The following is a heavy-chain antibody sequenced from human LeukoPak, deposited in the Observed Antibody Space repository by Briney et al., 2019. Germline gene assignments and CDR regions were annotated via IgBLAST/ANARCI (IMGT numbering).Heavy chain of an antibody. Sequence: GGSLRLSCVASGFSFSSYAMSWVRQAPGKGLEWVSTISGGGDGTYYADPVKGRFTISGDNSKNTLYMQMNSLSAEDTALYYCAKDPYSSSDFDVFDIWGQGTMVSVSS. CDR3: AKDPYSSSDFDVFDI. J-gene: IGHJ3*02. D-gene: IGHD6-6*01. V-gene: IGHV3-23*01. CDR1: GFSFSSYA. CDR2: ISGGGDGT.